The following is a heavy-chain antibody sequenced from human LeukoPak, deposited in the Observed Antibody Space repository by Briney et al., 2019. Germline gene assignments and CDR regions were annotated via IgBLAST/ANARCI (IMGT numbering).Heavy chain of an antibody. Sequence: SVKVSCKASGFTFTSSAVQWVRQARGQRLEWIGWIVVGSGNTNYAQKFQERVTITRDMSTSTAYMELRSLRSEDTAVYYCAASYHNYYDSSGPDYWGQGTLVTVSS. CDR3: AASYHNYYDSSGPDY. D-gene: IGHD3-22*01. J-gene: IGHJ4*02. CDR1: GFTFTSSA. V-gene: IGHV1-58*01. CDR2: IVVGSGNT.